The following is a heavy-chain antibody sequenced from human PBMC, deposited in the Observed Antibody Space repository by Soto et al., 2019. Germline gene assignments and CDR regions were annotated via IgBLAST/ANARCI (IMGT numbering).Heavy chain of an antibody. D-gene: IGHD2-2*01. CDR2: IYYSGST. CDR1: GGPISSGDYY. CDR3: ARVGCSSTSCPYYYYYYGMDV. V-gene: IGHV4-30-4*01. J-gene: IGHJ6*02. Sequence: SETLSLTCTVSGGPISSGDYYWSWIRQPPGKGLEWIGYIYYSGSTYYNPSLKSRVTISVDTSKNQFSLKLSSVTAADTAVYYCARVGCSSTSCPYYYYYYGMDVWGQGTTVTVSS.